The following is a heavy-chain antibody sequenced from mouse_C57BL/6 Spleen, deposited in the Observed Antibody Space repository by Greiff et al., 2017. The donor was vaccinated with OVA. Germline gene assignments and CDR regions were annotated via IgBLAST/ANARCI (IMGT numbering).Heavy chain of an antibody. D-gene: IGHD1-1*01. CDR3: ARGDYYGSSPLYYYAVDY. CDR1: GYSFTDYN. V-gene: IGHV1-39*01. CDR2: INPNYGTT. J-gene: IGHJ4*01. Sequence: VQLQQSGPELVKPGASVKISCKASGYSFTDYNMNWVKQSNGQSLEWIGVINPNYGTTSYNQKFKGKATLTVDQSSSTAYMQLNSLTSEDSAVYYCARGDYYGSSPLYYYAVDYWGQGTSVTVSS.